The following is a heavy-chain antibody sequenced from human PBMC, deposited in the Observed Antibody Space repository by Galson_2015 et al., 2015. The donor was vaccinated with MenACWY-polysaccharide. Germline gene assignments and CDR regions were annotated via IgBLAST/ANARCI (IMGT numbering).Heavy chain of an antibody. J-gene: IGHJ6*02. CDR3: ARGHYGLDV. CDR1: GFTFRIYG. V-gene: IGHV3-48*03. Sequence: SLRLSCAASGFTFRIYGTHCVRQAPGKGLEWLSYISKSGDSIYYGDSVKGRFAISRDNAKNSLYLQLNSLEVEDTAIYYCARGHYGLDVWGQGTTVTVSS. CDR2: ISKSGDSI.